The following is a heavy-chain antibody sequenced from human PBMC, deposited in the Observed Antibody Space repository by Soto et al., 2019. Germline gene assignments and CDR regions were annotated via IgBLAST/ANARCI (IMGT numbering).Heavy chain of an antibody. V-gene: IGHV3-30*18. Sequence: GGSLRLSCAASGFTFSSYGMHWVRQAPGKGLEWVAVISYDGSNKYYADSVKGRFTISRDNSKNTLYLQMNSLRAEDTAVYYCAKDRLDNRSLFGYYYYYYMDVWGKGTTVTVSS. CDR1: GFTFSSYG. CDR2: ISYDGSNK. CDR3: AKDRLDNRSLFGYYYYYYMDV. D-gene: IGHD3-3*01. J-gene: IGHJ6*03.